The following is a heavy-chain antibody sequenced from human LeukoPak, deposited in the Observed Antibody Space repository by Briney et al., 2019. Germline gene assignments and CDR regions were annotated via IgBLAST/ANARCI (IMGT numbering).Heavy chain of an antibody. J-gene: IGHJ3*02. CDR2: INPNSGGT. CDR1: GYTFTGYY. V-gene: IGHV1-2*02. D-gene: IGHD6-6*01. Sequence: ASVKVSCKASGYTFTGYYMHWVRQAPGQGLEWMGWINPNSGGTNYAQKFQGRVTMTRDTSISTAYMELSRLRSDDTAVYYCATRPWGSSLRRGKNAFDIWGQGTMVAVSS. CDR3: ATRPWGSSLRRGKNAFDI.